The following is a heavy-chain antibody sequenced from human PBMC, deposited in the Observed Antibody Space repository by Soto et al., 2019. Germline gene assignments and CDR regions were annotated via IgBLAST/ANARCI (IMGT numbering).Heavy chain of an antibody. J-gene: IGHJ4*02. CDR3: AVGDSSSYYFDY. D-gene: IGHD6-13*01. Sequence: ASVKVSCKASGFTFTSSAVQWVRQARGQRLEWIGWIVVGSGNTNYAQKFQERVTITRDMSTSTAYMELSSLRSEDTAVYYCAVGDSSSYYFDYWGQGTLVTVSS. V-gene: IGHV1-58*01. CDR2: IVVGSGNT. CDR1: GFTFTSSA.